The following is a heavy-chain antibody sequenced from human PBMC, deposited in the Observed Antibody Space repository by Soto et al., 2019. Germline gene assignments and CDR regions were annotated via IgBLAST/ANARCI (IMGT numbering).Heavy chain of an antibody. D-gene: IGHD7-27*01. Sequence: GRTLEICSAASGVTFNTYDMTWVGQAPGKGLEWVSAISGSGGSTYYADSVKGRFTISRDNSKNTLYLQMNSLRADDTAVYDYSKDLDGDYSAFSGQGTPVTVSS. CDR2: ISGSGGST. CDR1: GVTFNTYD. J-gene: IGHJ4*02. CDR3: SKDLDGDYSAF. V-gene: IGHV3-23*01.